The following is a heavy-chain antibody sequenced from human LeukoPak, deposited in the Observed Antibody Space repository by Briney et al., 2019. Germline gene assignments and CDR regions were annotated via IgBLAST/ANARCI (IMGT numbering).Heavy chain of an antibody. J-gene: IGHJ4*02. CDR3: ARDQRIAVAGEFDY. D-gene: IGHD6-19*01. V-gene: IGHV3-21*01. CDR2: ISSSSSYI. Sequence: GGSLRLSCAASGLTFSSYSMNWVRQAPGKGLEWVSSISSSSSYIYYADSVKGRFTISRDNAKNSLYLQMNSLRAEDTAVYYCARDQRIAVAGEFDYWGQGTLVTVSS. CDR1: GLTFSSYS.